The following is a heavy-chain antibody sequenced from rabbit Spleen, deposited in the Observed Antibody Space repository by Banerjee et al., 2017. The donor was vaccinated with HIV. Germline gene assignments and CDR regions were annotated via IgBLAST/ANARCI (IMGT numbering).Heavy chain of an antibody. D-gene: IGHD1-1*01. V-gene: IGHV1S45*01. CDR1: GFDFSSSYW. J-gene: IGHJ6*01. CDR2: IYAGSSGAT. CDR3: ARDTSSSFSSYGMDL. Sequence: QEQLEESGGGLVQPGGSLTLTCKVSGFDFSSSYWIYWVRQAPGKGLEWIARIYAGSSGATYYANWAKGRFTISKTSSTTVTLQMTSLTAADTATYFCARDTSSSFSSYGMDLWGPGTLVTVS.